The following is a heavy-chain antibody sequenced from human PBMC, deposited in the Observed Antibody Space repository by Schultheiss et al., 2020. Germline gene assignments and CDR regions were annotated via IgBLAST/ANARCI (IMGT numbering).Heavy chain of an antibody. CDR3: ARLNIGMKHSSSQINRRQPDAFDI. D-gene: IGHD6-13*01. Sequence: SQTLSLTCTVSGGSISSSSYYWGWIRQPPGKGLEWIGSIYYSGSTYYNPSLKSRVTISVDTSKNQFSLKLSSVTAADTAVYYCARLNIGMKHSSSQINRRQPDAFDIWGQGTMVTVSS. CDR2: IYYSGST. CDR1: GGSISSSSYY. V-gene: IGHV4-39*01. J-gene: IGHJ3*02.